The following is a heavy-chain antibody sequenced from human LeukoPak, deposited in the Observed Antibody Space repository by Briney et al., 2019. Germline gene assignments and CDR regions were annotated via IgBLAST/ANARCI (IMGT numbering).Heavy chain of an antibody. D-gene: IGHD1-26*01. CDR2: INHSGST. Sequence: SETLSLTCAVCGGSFSGYYWSWIRQPPGKGLEWIGEINHSGSTNYNPSLKSRVTISVDTSKNKFSLKLSSVTAADTAVYYCARGFSGSYYVGYWGQGTLVTVSS. V-gene: IGHV4-34*01. CDR1: GGSFSGYY. J-gene: IGHJ4*02. CDR3: ARGFSGSYYVGY.